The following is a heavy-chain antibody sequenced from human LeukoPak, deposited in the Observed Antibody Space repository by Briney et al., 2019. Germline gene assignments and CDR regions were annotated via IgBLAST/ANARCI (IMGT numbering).Heavy chain of an antibody. CDR2: IYYSGST. CDR1: GGSISSYY. CDR3: ARDSPGYDFWSGYYSRDYYYYYYGMDV. V-gene: IGHV4-59*01. J-gene: IGHJ6*02. D-gene: IGHD3-3*01. Sequence: SETLSLTCTVSGGSISSYYWSWIRQPPGKGLEWIGYIYYSGSTNYNPSLKSRVTISVDTSKNQFSLKLSSVTAADTAVYYCARDSPGYDFWSGYYSRDYYYYYYGMDVWGQGTTVTVSS.